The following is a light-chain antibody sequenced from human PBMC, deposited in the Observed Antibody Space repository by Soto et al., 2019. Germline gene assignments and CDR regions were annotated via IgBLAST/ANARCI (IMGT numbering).Light chain of an antibody. Sequence: EVVMTLSPGTLSVSPGEGATLSCRASQSVSSNLAWYQQKPGQAPWLLIYGASTRATGIPARFSGSGSGTDVTLTINGLQSEDFAVYYCQQYNDWPLTFGGGTKVEVK. J-gene: IGKJ4*01. CDR3: QQYNDWPLT. CDR1: QSVSSN. CDR2: GAS. V-gene: IGKV3-15*01.